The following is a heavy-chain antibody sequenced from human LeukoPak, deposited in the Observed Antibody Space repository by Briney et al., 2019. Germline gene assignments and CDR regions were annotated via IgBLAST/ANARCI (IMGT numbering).Heavy chain of an antibody. Sequence: PGGSLRLSCAASGFTFTNAWTNWVRQAPGKGLKWVGRIKSKADGETIDYAAPVKGRFTFSRDDSKNMLYLQMNSLKSEDTAVYYCSTLTSRGLSDSWGQGTLVTVSS. CDR1: GFTFTNAW. J-gene: IGHJ4*02. CDR3: STLTSRGLSDS. V-gene: IGHV3-15*07. CDR2: IKSKADGETI. D-gene: IGHD1-20*01.